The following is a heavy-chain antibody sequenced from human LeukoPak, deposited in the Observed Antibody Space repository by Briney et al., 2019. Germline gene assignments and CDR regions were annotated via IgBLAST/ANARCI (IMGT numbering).Heavy chain of an antibody. CDR1: GFTFSSYW. J-gene: IGHJ4*02. CDR2: IKQDGSEE. CDR3: ARDRRSVAGLLFDY. D-gene: IGHD6-19*01. Sequence: HAGGSLRLSCAASGFTFSSYWMSWVRQAPGKGLEWVANIKQDGSEEYYVDSVKGRFTISRDNAKNSLYLQMNSLRAEDTAVYYCARDRRSVAGLLFDYWGQGTLVTVSS. V-gene: IGHV3-7*01.